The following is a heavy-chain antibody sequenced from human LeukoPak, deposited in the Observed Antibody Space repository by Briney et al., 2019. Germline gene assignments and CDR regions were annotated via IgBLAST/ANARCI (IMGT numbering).Heavy chain of an antibody. CDR3: AGLTMEGINWFDP. J-gene: IGHJ5*02. Sequence: SVKVSCKASGGTFSSYAISWVRQAPGQGLEWMGGIIPIFGTANYAQKFQGRVTITADESTSTAYMELSSLRSEDTAVYYCAGLTMEGINWFDPWGQGTLVTVSS. D-gene: IGHD6-13*01. V-gene: IGHV1-69*13. CDR1: GGTFSSYA. CDR2: IIPIFGTA.